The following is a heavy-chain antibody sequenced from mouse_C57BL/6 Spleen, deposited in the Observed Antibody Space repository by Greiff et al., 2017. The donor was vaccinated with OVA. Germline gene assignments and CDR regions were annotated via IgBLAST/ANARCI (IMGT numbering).Heavy chain of an antibody. J-gene: IGHJ4*01. CDR3: ARWPGGYYAMDY. Sequence: VQLQQPGAELVKPGASVKLSCKASGYTFTSYWMQWVKQRPGQGLEWIGEIDPSDSYTNYNQKFKGKATLTVDTSSSTAYMQLSSLTSEDSAVYYCARWPGGYYAMDYWGQGTSVTVSS. CDR2: IDPSDSYT. V-gene: IGHV1-50*01. CDR1: GYTFTSYW.